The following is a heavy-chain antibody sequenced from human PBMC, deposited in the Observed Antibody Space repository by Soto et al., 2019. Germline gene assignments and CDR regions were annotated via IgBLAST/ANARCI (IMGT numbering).Heavy chain of an antibody. CDR1: GFIFSDYA. Sequence: GGSLKLSCVASGFIFSDYAMHWARQAPGKGLEWVALISPAGTNQYYADSAKGRFTISRDNSKNTLYLQMNSLRPEDTGLYYCARENSRISPRLFQHWGHGTLVTVSS. CDR3: ARENSRISPRLFQH. J-gene: IGHJ1*01. V-gene: IGHV3-30-3*01. CDR2: ISPAGTNQ. D-gene: IGHD6-6*01.